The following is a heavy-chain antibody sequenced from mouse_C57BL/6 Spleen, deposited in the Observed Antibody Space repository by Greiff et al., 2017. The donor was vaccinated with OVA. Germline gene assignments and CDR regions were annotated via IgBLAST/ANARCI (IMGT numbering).Heavy chain of an antibody. CDR2: INPSTGGT. CDR3: ARRDYRWYFDV. D-gene: IGHD2-14*01. V-gene: IGHV1-42*01. CDR1: GYSFTGYY. Sequence: EVKLMESGPELVKPGASVKISCKASGYSFTGYYMNWVKQSPEKSLEWIGEINPSTGGTTYNQKFKAKATLTVDKSSSTAYMQLKSLTSEDSAVYYCARRDYRWYFDVWGTGTTVTVSS. J-gene: IGHJ1*03.